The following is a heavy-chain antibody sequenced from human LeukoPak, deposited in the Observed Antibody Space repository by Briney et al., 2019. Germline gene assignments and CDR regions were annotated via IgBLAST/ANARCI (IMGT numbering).Heavy chain of an antibody. V-gene: IGHV4-34*01. CDR1: GGSFSGYY. J-gene: IGHJ6*02. CDR2: INHSGST. D-gene: IGHD5-18*01. Sequence: SETLSLTCAVYGGSFSGYYWSWIRQPPGKGLEWIGEINHSGSTNYNPSLKSRVTISVDTSKNQFSLKLSSVTAADTAVYYCARAGWIQLWLQPYYGMDVWGQGTTVTVSS. CDR3: ARAGWIQLWLQPYYGMDV.